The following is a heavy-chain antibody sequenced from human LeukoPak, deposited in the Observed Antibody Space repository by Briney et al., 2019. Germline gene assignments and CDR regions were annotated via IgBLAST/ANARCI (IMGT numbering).Heavy chain of an antibody. Sequence: PSETLSLTCTVSGGSISSSSYYWGWIRQPPGKGLEWIGSIYYSGSTYYNPSLKSRVTISIDTSKNQFTLKLSSVTAADTAVLYCAKPGLGARHFDSWGQGTLVTVSS. CDR3: AKPGLGARHFDS. CDR1: GGSISSSSYY. CDR2: IYYSGST. J-gene: IGHJ4*02. V-gene: IGHV4-39*01. D-gene: IGHD6-6*01.